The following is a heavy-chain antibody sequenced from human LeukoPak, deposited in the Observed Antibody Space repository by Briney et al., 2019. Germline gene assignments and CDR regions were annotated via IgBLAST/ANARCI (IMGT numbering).Heavy chain of an antibody. D-gene: IGHD1-26*01. V-gene: IGHV4-39*01. CDR3: VRRGRYRGFEY. CDR2: MYYSGGT. CDR1: GGSTSGSTYY. Sequence: SETLSLTCNISGGSTSGSTYYWGWIRQPPEKGLEWIGSMYYSGGTYYNPSLKSRVTISVHTSKNQFSLSLTSVTAADTAVYYCVRRGRYRGFEYWGRGTLVTVSS. J-gene: IGHJ4*02.